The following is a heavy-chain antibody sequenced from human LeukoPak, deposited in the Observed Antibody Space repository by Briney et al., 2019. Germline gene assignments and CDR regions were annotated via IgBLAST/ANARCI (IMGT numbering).Heavy chain of an antibody. D-gene: IGHD2-15*01. J-gene: IGHJ5*02. Sequence: GGSLRLSCAASGFTFSNAWMSCVRQAPGKGLEWGGRIKSKTDGGTTDYAAPEKGRFTISRDDSKNTLYLQMNSLKTEDTAVYYCTTDPIEYNWFDPWGQGTPVTVSS. CDR2: IKSKTDGGTT. CDR1: GFTFSNAW. V-gene: IGHV3-15*01. CDR3: TTDPIEYNWFDP.